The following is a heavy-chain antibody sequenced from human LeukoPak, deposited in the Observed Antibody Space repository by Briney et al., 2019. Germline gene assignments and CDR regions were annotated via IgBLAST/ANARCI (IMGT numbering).Heavy chain of an antibody. V-gene: IGHV3-9*01. Sequence: GGSLRLSCAATGYSFKDYGMHWVRQPPGKGLEWVSAIDWNGGGTDYADSVKGRFTIFRDNAKNSLYLQLSSLRPEDTALYYCAKHLTATNTYIFFGLDVWGQGTSVTVSS. D-gene: IGHD1-26*01. CDR3: AKHLTATNTYIFFGLDV. CDR1: GYSFKDYG. J-gene: IGHJ6*02. CDR2: IDWNGGGT.